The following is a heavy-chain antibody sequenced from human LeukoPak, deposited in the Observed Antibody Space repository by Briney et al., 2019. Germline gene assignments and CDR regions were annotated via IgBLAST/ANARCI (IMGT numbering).Heavy chain of an antibody. D-gene: IGHD3-10*01. V-gene: IGHV4-59*01. Sequence: PSETLSLTCIVSGGSISSYYWSWIRHPPGKGLERIGCIYYSGSTNYNLSLKSRVIISVDTSKNQFSLKLSSVTAADTADYYCARSRTTMIRGSGNWSFDYWGQGILVTVSS. CDR2: IYYSGST. J-gene: IGHJ4*02. CDR1: GGSISSYY. CDR3: ARSRTTMIRGSGNWSFDY.